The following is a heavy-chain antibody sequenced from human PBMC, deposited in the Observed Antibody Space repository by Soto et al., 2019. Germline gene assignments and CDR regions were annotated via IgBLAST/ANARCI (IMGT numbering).Heavy chain of an antibody. CDR2: LSGSADSP. CDR1: GVSVSSLA. CDR3: AKSRGAMIYAISVYGMDV. J-gene: IGHJ6*02. D-gene: IGHD2-8*01. V-gene: IGHV3-23*01. Sequence: PGGSLGLSCAASGVSVSSLAMNGVRQAPGKGLEWFSILSGSADSPFYAASVQGRFTISRDNSKSTLYLQINSLRAEDTAVYYCAKSRGAMIYAISVYGMDVWGHGTTVTVFS.